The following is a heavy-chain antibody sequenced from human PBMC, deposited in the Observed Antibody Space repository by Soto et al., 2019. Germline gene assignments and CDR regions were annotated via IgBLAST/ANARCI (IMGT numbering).Heavy chain of an antibody. CDR3: ARGEQVQYALKPNYAMAV. V-gene: IGHV3-48*02. CDR2: ISSSSSTI. D-gene: IGHD1-26*01. J-gene: IGHJ6*02. Sequence: QAPGKGMEWVSYISSSSSTIYYADSVKGRFTISRENAKNSLYLQMNSLRDEDTAVYYCARGEQVQYALKPNYAMAVHGQGTTVPVSS.